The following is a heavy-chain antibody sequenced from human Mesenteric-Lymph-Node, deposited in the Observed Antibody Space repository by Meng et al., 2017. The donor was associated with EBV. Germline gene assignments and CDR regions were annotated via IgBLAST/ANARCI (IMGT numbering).Heavy chain of an antibody. CDR2: IWLEGSQT. CDR1: GSTSVRHG. V-gene: IGHV3-33*03. D-gene: IGHD3-16*02. CDR3: AKHYIVGWNDY. J-gene: IGHJ4*02. Sequence: VDLWESWGRRVPLGRALRQACGALGSTSVRHGWRWVPQAPGKRLDWVASIWLEGSQTYYSDVVKGRFTITRDNSENTQYLQINDLRVEDTALYYCAKHYIVGWNDYWGQGTLVTVSS.